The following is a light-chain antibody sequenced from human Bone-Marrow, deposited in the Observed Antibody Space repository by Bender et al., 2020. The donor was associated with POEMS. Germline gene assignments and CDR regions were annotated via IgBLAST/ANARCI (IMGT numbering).Light chain of an antibody. CDR2: KDS. V-gene: IGLV3-25*03. CDR1: VLPKKY. Sequence: ELTQPPSVSVSPGQTARITCSGDVLPKKYAYWYQQKPGQAPVLVIYKDSERPSGIPERFSGSSSETTVTLTISGVQAEDEADYYCQSADSSGTYVVFGGGTKVTVL. CDR3: QSADSSGTYVV. J-gene: IGLJ2*01.